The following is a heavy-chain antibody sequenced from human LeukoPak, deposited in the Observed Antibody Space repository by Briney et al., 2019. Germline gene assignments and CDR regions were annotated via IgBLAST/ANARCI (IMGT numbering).Heavy chain of an antibody. D-gene: IGHD3-3*01. CDR1: GFTFSDYY. CDR2: ISSSGSTI. Sequence: GGSLRLSCAASGFTFSDYYMSWIRQAPGKGLEWVSYISSSGSTIYYADSVKGRFTISRDNAKNSLYLQMNSLRAEDTAVYYCARGYYDFWSGYYKSYLDPWGQGTLVTVSS. CDR3: ARGYYDFWSGYYKSYLDP. V-gene: IGHV3-11*04. J-gene: IGHJ5*02.